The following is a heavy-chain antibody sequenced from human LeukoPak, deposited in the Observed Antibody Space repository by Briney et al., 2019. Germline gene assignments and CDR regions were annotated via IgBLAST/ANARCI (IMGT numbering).Heavy chain of an antibody. D-gene: IGHD3-3*01. Sequence: GGSLRLSCAGSGFIFSGYWMHWVRQAPGKGLMWVSRIKTDGTTTYYADSVKGRFTIFRDNAKDTLYLQMNSLRAEDTAVYYCARWHGVVAPRWSQGTLVTVSS. CDR1: GFIFSGYW. J-gene: IGHJ4*02. V-gene: IGHV3-74*01. CDR2: IKTDGTTT. CDR3: ARWHGVVAPR.